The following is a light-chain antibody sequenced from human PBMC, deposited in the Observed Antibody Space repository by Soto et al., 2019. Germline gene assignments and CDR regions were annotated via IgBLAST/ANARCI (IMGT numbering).Light chain of an antibody. CDR1: SSDVGGYNY. CDR2: EVS. J-gene: IGLJ1*01. Sequence: QSVLTQPPSASGSPGQSVTISCTGTSSDVGGYNYVSWYQHLPGKGPKLIIYEVSKRPSGVPDRFSGSKSGNTASLTVSGPQAEDEADYYCSSYAGNNNYVFATGTKLTVL. CDR3: SSYAGNNNYV. V-gene: IGLV2-8*01.